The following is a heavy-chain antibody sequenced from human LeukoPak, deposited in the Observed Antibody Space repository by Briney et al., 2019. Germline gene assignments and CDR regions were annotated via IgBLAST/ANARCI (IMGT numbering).Heavy chain of an antibody. D-gene: IGHD4-11*01. CDR3: ARDQGYSNYWYFDL. V-gene: IGHV4-61*02. J-gene: IGHJ2*01. CDR2: IYTSGST. CDR1: GGSISSGSYY. Sequence: KPSETLSLTCTVSGGSISSGSYYWSWIRQPAGKGLEWIGRIYTSGSTNYNPSLKSRVTISIDTSKNQFSLKLSSVTAADTAVYYCARDQGYSNYWYFDLWGRGTLVTVSS.